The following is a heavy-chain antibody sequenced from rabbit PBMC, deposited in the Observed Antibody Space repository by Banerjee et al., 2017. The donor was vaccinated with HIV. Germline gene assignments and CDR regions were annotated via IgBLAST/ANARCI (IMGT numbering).Heavy chain of an antibody. CDR3: ARETWGATGNYGL. CDR1: GFSFSDRDV. Sequence: QEQLEESGRGLVRPEGSLTLTCKASGFSFSDRDVMCWVRQAPGKGLEWIACINAATAKAVYANWVNGRFTISRTSSTTVTLQLTSLAAADTATYFCARETWGATGNYGLWGQGTLVTVS. V-gene: IGHV1S45*01. CDR2: INAATAKA. D-gene: IGHD7-1*01. J-gene: IGHJ3*01.